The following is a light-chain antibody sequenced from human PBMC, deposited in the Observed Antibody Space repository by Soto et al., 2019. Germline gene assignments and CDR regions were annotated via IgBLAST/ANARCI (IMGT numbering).Light chain of an antibody. CDR2: DAS. Sequence: DIQLTQSPSTLSASVGDRVTITCRASQSIGSSLAWYQQKPGKAPNPLTPDASSLERGVPSRFSGSGSGTEFTLPIRSLQPDDFATYYCQQYNGYSRTFGQGTKVEIK. J-gene: IGKJ1*01. CDR3: QQYNGYSRT. CDR1: QSIGSS. V-gene: IGKV1-5*01.